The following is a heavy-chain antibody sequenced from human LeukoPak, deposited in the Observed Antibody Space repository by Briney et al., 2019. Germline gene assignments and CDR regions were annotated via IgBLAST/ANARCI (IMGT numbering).Heavy chain of an antibody. CDR3: ARGMRIRGPADKYPYYYMDV. D-gene: IGHD2-2*01. CDR2: IRSKAYGGTT. Sequence: GGSLRLSCTVSGFSFNSYAMDWFRQAPGKGLEWVGFIRSKAYGGTTEYAASVKGRFTISRDDSKSIAYLQMNSLKTEDTAVYYCARGMRIRGPADKYPYYYMDVWGKGTTVTVSS. CDR1: GFSFNSYA. V-gene: IGHV3-49*03. J-gene: IGHJ6*03.